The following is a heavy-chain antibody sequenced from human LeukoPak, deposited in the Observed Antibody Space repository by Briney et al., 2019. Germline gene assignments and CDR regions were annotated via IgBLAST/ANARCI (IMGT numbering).Heavy chain of an antibody. V-gene: IGHV3-7*01. Sequence: GGSLRLSCAASGFTFSSYWMSWVRQAPGKGLEWVANIKQDGSEKYYVDSVKGRFTISRDNAKNSLYLQMNSLRAEDTAVYYCARDQVSVAGTGIDYWGQGTLVTVSS. CDR1: GFTFSSYW. CDR2: IKQDGSEK. J-gene: IGHJ4*02. CDR3: ARDQVSVAGTGIDY. D-gene: IGHD6-13*01.